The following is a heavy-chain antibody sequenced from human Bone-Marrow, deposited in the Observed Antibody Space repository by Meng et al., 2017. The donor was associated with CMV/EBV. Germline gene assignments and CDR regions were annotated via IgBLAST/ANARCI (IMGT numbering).Heavy chain of an antibody. CDR2: INHRGSA. V-gene: IGHV4-34*01. Sequence: LSLTCGVHGGSFSSYYWNWIRQPPGKGLEWIGEINHRGSANYNPSLKSRVTMSVDTSKKQFSLKLSSVTAADTALYFCAREIVGATDYWGQGTLVTVSS. CDR1: GGSFSSYY. CDR3: AREIVGATDY. J-gene: IGHJ4*02. D-gene: IGHD1-26*01.